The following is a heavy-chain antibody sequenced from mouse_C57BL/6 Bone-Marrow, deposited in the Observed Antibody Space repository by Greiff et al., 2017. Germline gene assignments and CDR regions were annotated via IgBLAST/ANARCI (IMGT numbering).Heavy chain of an antibody. CDR3: ARYDYVLYYAMDY. CDR2: IRNKANGYTT. D-gene: IGHD1-1*01. CDR1: GFTFTDYY. J-gene: IGHJ4*01. Sequence: EVKLEESGGGLVRPGGSLSLSCAASGFTFTDYYMSWVRQPPGKALEWLGFIRNKANGYTTEYSASVKGRFTISRDNSQSILYLQMNALRAEDSATYYCARYDYVLYYAMDYWGQGTSVTVSS. V-gene: IGHV7-3*01.